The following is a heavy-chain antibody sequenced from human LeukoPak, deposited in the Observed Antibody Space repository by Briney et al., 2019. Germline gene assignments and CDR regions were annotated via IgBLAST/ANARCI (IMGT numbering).Heavy chain of an antibody. CDR3: SRGLYTRFGELLYIDY. J-gene: IGHJ4*02. V-gene: IGHV3-23*01. Sequence: GGSLRLSCAASGFTFSTYAMSWVRQAPGKGLEWVSGISGSGGTTYYADSVKGRFTISRDNSKNTLYLQMNSLRAEDTAVYYCSRGLYTRFGELLYIDYWGQGTLVTVSS. CDR1: GFTFSTYA. CDR2: ISGSGGTT. D-gene: IGHD3-10*01.